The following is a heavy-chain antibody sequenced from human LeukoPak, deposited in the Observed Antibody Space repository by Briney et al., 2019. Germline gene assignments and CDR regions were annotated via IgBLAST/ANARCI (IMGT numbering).Heavy chain of an antibody. D-gene: IGHD2-2*01. Sequence: SETLSLTCAVYGGSFSGYYWSWIRQPPGKGLEWIGEINHSGSTNYNPSLKSRVTISVDKSKNQFSLKLSSVTAADTAVYYCARDAHRCSSTSCPNWFDPWGQGTLVTVSS. CDR2: INHSGST. CDR1: GGSFSGYY. V-gene: IGHV4-34*01. J-gene: IGHJ5*02. CDR3: ARDAHRCSSTSCPNWFDP.